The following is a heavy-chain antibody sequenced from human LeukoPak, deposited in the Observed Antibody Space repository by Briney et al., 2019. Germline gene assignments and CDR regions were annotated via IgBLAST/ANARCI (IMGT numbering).Heavy chain of an antibody. CDR1: GFTFSSCG. D-gene: IGHD2/OR15-2a*01. J-gene: IGHJ4*02. Sequence: GGSLRLSCAASGFTFSSCGMHWVRQAPGKGLEWVALIWYDGSNKYYVDSVKGRLTISRDNSKNTLYLQMNSLRVEDTAVYYCAREGPRGNSQFDYWGQGTLVTVSS. CDR3: AREGPRGNSQFDY. V-gene: IGHV3-33*01. CDR2: IWYDGSNK.